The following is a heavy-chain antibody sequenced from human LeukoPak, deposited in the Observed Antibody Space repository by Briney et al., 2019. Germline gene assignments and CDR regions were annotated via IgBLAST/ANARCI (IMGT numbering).Heavy chain of an antibody. V-gene: IGHV3-23*01. CDR2: ITGSGGTT. D-gene: IGHD4-23*01. Sequence: GGSLRLSCAASGFTFSSYGMSWVRQAPGKGLEWVSAITGSGGTTYYADSVKGRFTISRDNAKNSLYLQMNSLRAEDTALYYCARVDYGGNHPDYYYYYYMDVWGKGTTVTVSS. CDR3: ARVDYGGNHPDYYYYYYMDV. J-gene: IGHJ6*03. CDR1: GFTFSSYG.